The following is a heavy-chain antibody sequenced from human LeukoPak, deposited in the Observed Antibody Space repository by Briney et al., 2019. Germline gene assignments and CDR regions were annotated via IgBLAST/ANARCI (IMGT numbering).Heavy chain of an antibody. D-gene: IGHD3-22*01. Sequence: GGSLRLSCAASGFTVSSNYMSWVRQAPGKGLEWVSVIYSGGSTYYADSVKGRFTISRDNSKNTLYLQMNSLREEDTAVYYCAKDYSMWLLRGSAFDIWGQGTMVTVSS. V-gene: IGHV3-53*01. CDR3: AKDYSMWLLRGSAFDI. CDR1: GFTVSSNY. J-gene: IGHJ3*02. CDR2: IYSGGST.